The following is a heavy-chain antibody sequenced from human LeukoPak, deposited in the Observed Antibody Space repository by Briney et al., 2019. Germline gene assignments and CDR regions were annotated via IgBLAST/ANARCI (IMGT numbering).Heavy chain of an antibody. CDR2: IYHSGST. Sequence: SETLSLTCIVSGDSISSYYWSWIRQSPGKGLEWIGYIYHSGSTNYNPSLEGRITISVDTSKNQFSLKLSAMTAADTAVYYCARRDYYDSTNYFDVWGRGTLVTVSS. D-gene: IGHD3-22*01. CDR1: GDSISSYY. CDR3: ARRDYYDSTNYFDV. V-gene: IGHV4-59*08. J-gene: IGHJ2*01.